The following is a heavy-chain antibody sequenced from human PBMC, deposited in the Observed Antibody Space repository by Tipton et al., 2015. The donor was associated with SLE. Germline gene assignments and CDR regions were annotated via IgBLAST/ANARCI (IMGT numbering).Heavy chain of an antibody. D-gene: IGHD3-3*01. CDR2: IYHSGST. CDR3: ARASIYDFWSGYYTALDY. Sequence: TLSLTCAVSGYSISSGYYWGWIRQPPGKGLEWIGSIYHSGSTNYNPSLKSRVTISVDTSKNQFSLKLSSVTAADTAVYYCARASIYDFWSGYYTALDYWGQGTLVTVSS. V-gene: IGHV4-38-2*01. J-gene: IGHJ4*02. CDR1: GYSISSGYY.